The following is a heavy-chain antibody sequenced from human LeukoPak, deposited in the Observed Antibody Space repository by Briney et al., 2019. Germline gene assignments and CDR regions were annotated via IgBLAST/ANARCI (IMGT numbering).Heavy chain of an antibody. CDR3: ARVSGARGFDY. CDR2: IYYSGST. J-gene: IGHJ4*02. D-gene: IGHD7-27*01. Sequence: PSETLSLTCTVSGGSISSYYWSWIRQPPGKGLEWIGYIYYSGSTNYNPSLKSRVTISVDTSKNQFSLKLSSVTAADTAVYYCARVSGARGFDYWGQGTLVTVSS. CDR1: GGSISSYY. V-gene: IGHV4-59*12.